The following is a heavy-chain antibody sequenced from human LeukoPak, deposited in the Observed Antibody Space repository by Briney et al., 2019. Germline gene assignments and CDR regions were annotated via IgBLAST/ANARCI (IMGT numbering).Heavy chain of an antibody. Sequence: GGALRLSCAASGFTVSNKYMTWVRQAPGKGLEWVSLIYSGGRTYYADSVKGRCTISRDNSKNTLYLQMNSLRVEDTAVYYCARGLFLSGYLDAFDIWGQGTVVTVSS. J-gene: IGHJ3*02. V-gene: IGHV3-53*01. CDR3: ARGLFLSGYLDAFDI. D-gene: IGHD3-22*01. CDR1: GFTVSNKY. CDR2: IYSGGRT.